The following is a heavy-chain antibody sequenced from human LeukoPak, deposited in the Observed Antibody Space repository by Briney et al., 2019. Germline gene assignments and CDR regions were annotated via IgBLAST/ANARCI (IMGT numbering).Heavy chain of an antibody. CDR1: GFAFSSQA. D-gene: IGHD3-16*01. J-gene: IGHJ3*02. CDR3: ARDLFDFYTWGSYGSFDI. Sequence: GGSLRLSCAASGFAFSSQAMGWVRQAPGKGLEWVSVISDSGSITYYADPVKGRFTISRDNSKNTLFLQMNSLRAEDTAVYYCARDLFDFYTWGSYGSFDIWGQGTMVTVSS. CDR2: ISDSGSIT. V-gene: IGHV3-23*01.